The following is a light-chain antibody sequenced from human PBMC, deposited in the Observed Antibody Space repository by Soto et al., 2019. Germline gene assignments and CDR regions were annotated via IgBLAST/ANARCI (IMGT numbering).Light chain of an antibody. CDR2: LNTDGSH. Sequence: VLTQSPSASASLGASVKLTCTLSSGHSSYAIAWHQQQPEKGPRYLMKLNTDGSHSKGDGIPDRFSGSSSGAERYLTISSLQSEDEADYYCQTWVTGIQNVVFGGGTKLTVL. V-gene: IGLV4-69*01. CDR1: SGHSSYA. CDR3: QTWVTGIQNVV. J-gene: IGLJ2*01.